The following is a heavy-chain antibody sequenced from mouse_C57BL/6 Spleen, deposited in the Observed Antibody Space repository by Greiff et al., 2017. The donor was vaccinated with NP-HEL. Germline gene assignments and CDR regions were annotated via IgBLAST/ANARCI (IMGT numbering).Heavy chain of an antibody. CDR1: GYTFTDYY. D-gene: IGHD1-1*01. J-gene: IGHJ2*01. CDR2: IFPGSGST. Sequence: VQLQQSGPELVKPGASVKISCKASGYTFTDYYINWVKQRPGQGLEWIGWIFPGSGSTYYNEKFKGKATLTVDKSSSTAYMLLSSLTSEDSAVSVTACSVWCYGTKSPYDFGYWGQGTTLTV. V-gene: IGHV1-75*01. CDR3: ACSVWCYGTKSPYDFGY.